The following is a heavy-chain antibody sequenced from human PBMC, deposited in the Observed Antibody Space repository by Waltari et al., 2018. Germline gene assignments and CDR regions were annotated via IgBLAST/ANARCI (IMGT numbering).Heavy chain of an antibody. Sequence: QVQLQQWGAGLLKPSETLSLTCAVYGGSFSGYYWSWIRQPPGKGLEWMGEINHSGSTNYNPSLKSRVTISVDTSKNQFSLKLSSVTAADTAVYYCARGVQLWSYYFDYWGQGTLVTVSS. CDR3: ARGVQLWSYYFDY. D-gene: IGHD5-18*01. CDR2: INHSGST. V-gene: IGHV4-34*01. J-gene: IGHJ4*02. CDR1: GGSFSGYY.